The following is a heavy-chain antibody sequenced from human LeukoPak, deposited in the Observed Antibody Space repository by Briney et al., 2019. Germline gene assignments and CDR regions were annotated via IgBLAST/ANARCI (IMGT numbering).Heavy chain of an antibody. Sequence: PSDTLSLICSVSGGSLSSYYWSWIRQPPGKGREGIGNIYYSGSTNYNPSLKSRVTISVDTSKNQFSLKLSSVTAADTAVYYCARAWGRVDAFDIWGQGTMVTVSS. CDR2: IYYSGST. CDR1: GGSLSSYY. J-gene: IGHJ3*02. D-gene: IGHD3-16*01. V-gene: IGHV4-59*07. CDR3: ARAWGRVDAFDI.